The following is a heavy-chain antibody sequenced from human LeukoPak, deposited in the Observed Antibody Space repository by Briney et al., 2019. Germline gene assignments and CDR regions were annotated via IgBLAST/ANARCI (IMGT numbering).Heavy chain of an antibody. CDR1: GYTFTGCY. Sequence: ASVKVSCKASGYTFTGCYMHWVRQAPGQGLEWMGWINPNNGGTNYAQKFQGRVTMTRDTSISTAYMELSRLRSDDTAVYYCASGERIQQQDYWGQGTLVTVSS. CDR2: INPNNGGT. V-gene: IGHV1-2*02. D-gene: IGHD5-18*01. J-gene: IGHJ4*02. CDR3: ASGERIQQQDY.